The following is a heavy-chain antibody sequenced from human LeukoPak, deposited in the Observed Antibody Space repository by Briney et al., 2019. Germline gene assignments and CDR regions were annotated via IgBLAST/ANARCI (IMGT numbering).Heavy chain of an antibody. J-gene: IGHJ3*02. CDR3: ARELITKADAFDI. Sequence: SETLSLTCTVSGGSISSSYWSWIRQPAGKGLEWIGRIYLSGSTNYNPSLKSRVTMSVDTSKNQLSLKLTSVTAADTAVYYCARELITKADAFDIWGQGTMVTVSS. CDR1: GGSISSSY. CDR2: IYLSGST. D-gene: IGHD1-20*01. V-gene: IGHV4-4*07.